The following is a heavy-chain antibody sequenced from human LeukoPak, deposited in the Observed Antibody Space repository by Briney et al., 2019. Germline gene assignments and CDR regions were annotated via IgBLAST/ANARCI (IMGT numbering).Heavy chain of an antibody. J-gene: IGHJ4*02. Sequence: GGSLRLSCAASGFTFSSYWMSWVRQAPGKGLEWVANIKQDGSEKYYVDSVKGRFTISRDNAKSSLYLQMNSLRAEDTAVYYCARVRNRYDSSGYYLDYWGQGTLVTVSS. D-gene: IGHD3-22*01. V-gene: IGHV3-7*01. CDR1: GFTFSSYW. CDR3: ARVRNRYDSSGYYLDY. CDR2: IKQDGSEK.